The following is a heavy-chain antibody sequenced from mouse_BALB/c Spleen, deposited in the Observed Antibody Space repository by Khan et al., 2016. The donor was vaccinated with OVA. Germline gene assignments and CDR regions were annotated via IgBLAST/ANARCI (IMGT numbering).Heavy chain of an antibody. CDR3: ARSFHYGSSTWFAD. CDR2: IDPSDSYT. CDR1: GYPLTSYW. D-gene: IGHD1-1*01. V-gene: IGHV1-69*02. Sequence: QVQLQQPGAELVKPGASVKLSCKASGYPLTSYWLHWVKQRPGQGLEWIGEIDPSDSYTNYNQKFKGKATLTVDKSSSTTYMQLSSLTSEDSAVYYCARSFHYGSSTWFADWGQGTLVTVSA. J-gene: IGHJ3*01.